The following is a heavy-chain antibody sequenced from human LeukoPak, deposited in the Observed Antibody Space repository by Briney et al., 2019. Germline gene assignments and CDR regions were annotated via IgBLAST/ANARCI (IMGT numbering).Heavy chain of an antibody. CDR1: GVSISSSNW. CDR2: IYHSGST. D-gene: IGHD2-2*02. CDR3: AASYCTTSSCYNP. Sequence: PSGTLSLTCAVSGVSISSSNWWSWVRQPPGKGLEWIGQIYHSGSTNYNPSLKSRVTISVDKSKNQFSLKLSSVTAADTAVYYCAASYCTTSSCYNPWGQGTLVTVSS. J-gene: IGHJ5*02. V-gene: IGHV4-4*02.